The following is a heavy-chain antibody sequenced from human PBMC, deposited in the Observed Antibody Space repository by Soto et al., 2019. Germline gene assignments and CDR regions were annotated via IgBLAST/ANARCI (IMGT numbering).Heavy chain of an antibody. CDR2: IKSKTDGGTT. D-gene: IGHD2-8*01. CDR1: GFTFSNAW. V-gene: IGHV3-15*01. Sequence: PGGSLRLSCAASGFTFSNAWMSWVRQAPGKGLEWVGRIKSKTDGGTTDYAAPVKGRFTISRDDSKNTLYLQMNSLKTEDTAVYYCTTGALREWYYFDYWGQGTLVTVSS. CDR3: TTGALREWYYFDY. J-gene: IGHJ4*02.